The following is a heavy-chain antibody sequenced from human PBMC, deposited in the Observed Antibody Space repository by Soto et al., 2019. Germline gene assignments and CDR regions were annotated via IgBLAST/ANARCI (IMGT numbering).Heavy chain of an antibody. J-gene: IGHJ3*02. CDR2: IVVGSGNT. CDR1: GFTFTSSA. D-gene: IGHD3-22*01. Sequence: SVKVSCKASGFTFTSSAVQWVRQARGQRLEWIGWIVVGSGNTNYAQKFQERVTITRDMSTSTAYMELSSLRSEDTAVYYCAAEPSADYYDSSGLGAFDIWGQGTMVTVSS. V-gene: IGHV1-58*01. CDR3: AAEPSADYYDSSGLGAFDI.